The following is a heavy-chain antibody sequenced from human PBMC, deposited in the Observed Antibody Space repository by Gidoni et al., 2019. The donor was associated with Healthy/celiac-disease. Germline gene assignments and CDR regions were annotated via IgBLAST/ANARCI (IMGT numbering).Heavy chain of an antibody. CDR1: GGSISNYY. CDR3: ARDMLEWYSSSPYGMDV. Sequence: QVQLQESGPGLVKPSETLSLTCIVSGGSISNYYWSWIRQPAGKGLEWIGHIYTSGSTNYNPSLKSRVTMSVDTSKNQFSLKLNSVTAADTAVYYCARDMLEWYSSSPYGMDVWGQGTTVTVSS. D-gene: IGHD6-13*01. J-gene: IGHJ6*02. V-gene: IGHV4-4*07. CDR2: IYTSGST.